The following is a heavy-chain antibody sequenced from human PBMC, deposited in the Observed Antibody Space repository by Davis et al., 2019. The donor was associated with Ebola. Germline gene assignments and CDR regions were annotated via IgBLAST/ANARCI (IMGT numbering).Heavy chain of an antibody. CDR2: IKQDGSEK. CDR1: GFTFSSYW. D-gene: IGHD6-19*01. J-gene: IGHJ4*02. V-gene: IGHV3-7*01. Sequence: GESLKISCAASGFTFSSYWMSWVRQAPGKGLEWVANIKQDGSEKYYVDSVKGRFTISRDNAKNSLYLQMNSLRAEDTAVYYCARVGGGYSSGWSFDYWGQGTLVTVSS. CDR3: ARVGGGYSSGWSFDY.